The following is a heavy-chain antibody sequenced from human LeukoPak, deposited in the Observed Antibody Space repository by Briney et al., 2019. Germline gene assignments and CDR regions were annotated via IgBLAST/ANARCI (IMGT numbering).Heavy chain of an antibody. CDR2: IYYSGST. J-gene: IGHJ4*02. CDR3: ARDFGTAYFDY. CDR1: GGSLSSSSYY. V-gene: IGHV4-39*07. D-gene: IGHD3-3*01. Sequence: SETLSLTCTVSGGSLSSSSYYWGWIRQPPGMGLECVGSIYYSGSTYYNPSLKSRVTISVDTSKNQFSLKLSSVTAAETAVYYCARDFGTAYFDYWGQGTLVTVSS.